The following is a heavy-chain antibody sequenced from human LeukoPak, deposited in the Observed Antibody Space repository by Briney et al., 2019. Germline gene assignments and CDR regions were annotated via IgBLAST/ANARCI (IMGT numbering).Heavy chain of an antibody. Sequence: ASVKVSCKASGYTFTSYYMHWVRQAPGQGLDWMGIINPSGGSTSYAQKFQGRVTMTRNTSISTAYMELSSLRSEDTAVYYCARKYYDFWSGYYSGYYGMDVWGQGTTVTVSS. CDR3: ARKYYDFWSGYYSGYYGMDV. CDR2: INPSGGST. D-gene: IGHD3-3*01. CDR1: GYTFTSYY. J-gene: IGHJ6*02. V-gene: IGHV1-46*01.